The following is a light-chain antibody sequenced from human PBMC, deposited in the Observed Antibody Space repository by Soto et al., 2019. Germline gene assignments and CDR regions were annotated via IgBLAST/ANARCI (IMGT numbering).Light chain of an antibody. CDR2: DVS. Sequence: QSVLTQPASVSGSPGQSITISCTGTSSEVVGYNYVSWYQQHPGKAPKLMIYDVSNRPSGVSNRFSGSKSGNTASLTISGLQAEDEADYYCSSYTSSSTPLSVFGTGTKVTVL. CDR3: SSYTSSSTPLSV. V-gene: IGLV2-14*01. CDR1: SSEVVGYNY. J-gene: IGLJ1*01.